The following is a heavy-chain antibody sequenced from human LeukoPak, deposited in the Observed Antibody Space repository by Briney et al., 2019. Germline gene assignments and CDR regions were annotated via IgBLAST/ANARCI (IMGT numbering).Heavy chain of an antibody. CDR1: GFTFSIYW. CDR2: IKQDGSDK. J-gene: IGHJ3*01. CDR3: ARVRATAIVTYAFDL. Sequence: GGSLRLSCAASGFTFSIYWMSWVRQAPGKGLEWVANIKQDGSDKYYADAVKGRFTISRDNAKNSLYLQMDSLRAEDTAVYYCARVRATAIVTYAFDLWGQGTMVTVSS. D-gene: IGHD5-18*01. V-gene: IGHV3-7*01.